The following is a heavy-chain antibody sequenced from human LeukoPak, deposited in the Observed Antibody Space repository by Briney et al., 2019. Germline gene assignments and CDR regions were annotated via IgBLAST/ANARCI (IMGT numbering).Heavy chain of an antibody. D-gene: IGHD2-2*01. Sequence: AAVKVSCKASGGTFSSYAISWVRQAPGQGLEWMGRIIPILGIANYAQKFQGRVTITADKSTSTAYMELSSLRSEDTAVYYCARDSQLLLFYYFDYGGPGTGDTVSS. V-gene: IGHV1-69*04. CDR2: IIPILGIA. J-gene: IGHJ4*02. CDR1: GGTFSSYA. CDR3: ARDSQLLLFYYFDY.